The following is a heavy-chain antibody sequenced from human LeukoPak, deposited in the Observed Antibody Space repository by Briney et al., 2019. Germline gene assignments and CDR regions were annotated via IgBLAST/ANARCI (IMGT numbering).Heavy chain of an antibody. V-gene: IGHV4-59*11. Sequence: SETLSLTCVVSGGSISGHYWSWIRQPPGEGLEWIGYISDSGSTTYNPSLEGRVTILVDTSKNHFSLKLRSVTAADTAVYFCGRGGHYFDPWGQGTLVIVSS. CDR3: GRGGHYFDP. J-gene: IGHJ5*02. D-gene: IGHD1-26*01. CDR1: GGSISGHY. CDR2: ISDSGST.